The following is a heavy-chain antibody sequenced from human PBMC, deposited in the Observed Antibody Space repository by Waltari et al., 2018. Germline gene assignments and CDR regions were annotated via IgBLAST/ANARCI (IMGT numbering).Heavy chain of an antibody. CDR3: LRDRRGPALFDY. V-gene: IGHV3-7*03. CDR1: GFSFNSFW. D-gene: IGHD2-2*01. J-gene: IGHJ4*02. Sequence: EVQVVESGGGLVQPGGSLRLSCKASGFSFNSFWMSWVRQAPGKGLEWVANINQDGSATNYVDSVKGRFTISRDNAESSLYLQMISLRAEDTAVYYCLRDRRGPALFDYWGQGSLVTVSS. CDR2: INQDGSAT.